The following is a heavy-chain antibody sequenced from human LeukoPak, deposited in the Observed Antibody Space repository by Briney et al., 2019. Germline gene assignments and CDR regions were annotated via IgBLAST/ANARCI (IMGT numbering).Heavy chain of an antibody. J-gene: IGHJ4*02. Sequence: PSETLSLTCTVSGYSISSGYYWGWIRQPPGKGLEWIGSIYHSGSTYYNPSLKSRVTISVDTSKNQFSLKLSSVTAADTAMYCAAGPWELDFWGQGTLVTVSS. CDR1: GYSISSGYY. D-gene: IGHD1-26*01. CDR2: IYHSGST. V-gene: IGHV4-38-2*02. CDR3: AGPWELDF.